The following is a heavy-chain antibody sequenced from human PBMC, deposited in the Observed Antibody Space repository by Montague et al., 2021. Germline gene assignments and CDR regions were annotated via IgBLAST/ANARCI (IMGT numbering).Heavy chain of an antibody. CDR1: GGSISSSSYY. CDR3: ARPNIVTTHWYFDL. Sequence: SETLSLTCTVSGGSISSSSYYWGWIRQPPGKGLEWIGSIYYSGNTYYNPSLKSRVTISVDPSKNQFSLRLSSVTAADTAVYYCARPNIVTTHWYFDLWGRGTQVLVSS. J-gene: IGHJ2*01. D-gene: IGHD5-12*01. V-gene: IGHV4-39*01. CDR2: IYYSGNT.